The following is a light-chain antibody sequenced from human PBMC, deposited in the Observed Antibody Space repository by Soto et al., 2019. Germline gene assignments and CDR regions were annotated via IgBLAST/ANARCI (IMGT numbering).Light chain of an antibody. CDR2: DAS. CDR3: QQANSFPIT. J-gene: IGKJ5*01. Sequence: DIQVTQSRSSLSASVGRRATIPCRASQSISSWLAWYQQKPGKAPKLVIYDASSLESGVPSRFSGSGYGTDFNLTISSLQTEDFATYYCQQANSFPITFGQGTRLEIK. CDR1: QSISSW. V-gene: IGKV1-12*01.